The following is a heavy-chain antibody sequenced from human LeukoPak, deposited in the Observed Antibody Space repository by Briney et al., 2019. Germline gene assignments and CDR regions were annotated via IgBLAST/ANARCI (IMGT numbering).Heavy chain of an antibody. J-gene: IGHJ3*02. Sequence: GGSLRLSCAASGFAFSSYGMNWVRQAPGKGLEWVSHISSSSSIYYSDSMKGRLTISRHNAKNPLYPQMNSLRAEDTAVYYCARVAAHYYDSLDAFDIWGQGTMVTVSS. V-gene: IGHV3-48*01. D-gene: IGHD3-22*01. CDR2: ISSSSSI. CDR1: GFAFSSYG. CDR3: ARVAAHYYDSLDAFDI.